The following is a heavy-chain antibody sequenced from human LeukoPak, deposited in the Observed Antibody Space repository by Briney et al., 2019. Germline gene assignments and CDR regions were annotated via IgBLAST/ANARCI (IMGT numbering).Heavy chain of an antibody. D-gene: IGHD2-15*01. J-gene: IGHJ4*02. CDR3: ARGPPRGGHCSGGSCYSWVTDFDY. CDR1: GYTFTSYD. Sequence: ASVKVSCKASGYTFTSYDINWVRQATGQGLEWMGWMNPNSGNTGYAQKFQGRVTITRNTSISTAYMELSSLRSEDTAVYYCARGPPRGGHCSGGSCYSWVTDFDYWGQGTLVTVSS. CDR2: MNPNSGNT. V-gene: IGHV1-8*03.